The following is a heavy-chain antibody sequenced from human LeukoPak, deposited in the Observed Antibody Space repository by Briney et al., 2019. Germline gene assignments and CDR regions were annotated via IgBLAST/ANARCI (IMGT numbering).Heavy chain of an antibody. CDR1: GGSINSYY. V-gene: IGHV4-4*07. CDR3: ARAEQQPGRAFDI. J-gene: IGHJ3*02. Sequence: KSSETLSLTCSVSGGSINSYYRSWIRQPAGKGLEWIGRIYTSVNTNYNPSLKSRVTMSVDTSRNQFSLNLSSATAADTAVYYCARAEQQPGRAFDIWGQGTMVTVSS. CDR2: IYTSVNT. D-gene: IGHD6-13*01.